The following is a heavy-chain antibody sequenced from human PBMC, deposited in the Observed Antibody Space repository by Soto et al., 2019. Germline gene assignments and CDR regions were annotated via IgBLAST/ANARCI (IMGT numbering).Heavy chain of an antibody. CDR3: ARGVRYYDSSGYPYKYNWFDP. J-gene: IGHJ5*02. Sequence: SETLSLTCTVSGGSISSGGYYWSWIRQPPGKGLEWIGEINHSGSTNYNPSLKSRVTISVDTSKNQFSLKLSSVTAADTAVYYCARGVRYYDSSGYPYKYNWFDPWGQGTLVTVSS. D-gene: IGHD3-22*01. CDR1: GGSISSGGYY. V-gene: IGHV4-39*07. CDR2: INHSGST.